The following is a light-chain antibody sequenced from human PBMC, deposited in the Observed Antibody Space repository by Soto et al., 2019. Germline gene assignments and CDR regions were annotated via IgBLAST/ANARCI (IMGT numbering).Light chain of an antibody. CDR1: QSVDSS. J-gene: IGKJ2*01. V-gene: IGKV3-11*01. CDR3: QQRGA. CDR2: DAS. Sequence: EVVLTQSTATLSLSPGERATLSCRASQSVDSSLAWYQQKVGQAPRLLIYDASNRATGIPGRFSGSGSGTDFTLTISSLEPEDFAVYYCQQRGAFGQGTKVEI.